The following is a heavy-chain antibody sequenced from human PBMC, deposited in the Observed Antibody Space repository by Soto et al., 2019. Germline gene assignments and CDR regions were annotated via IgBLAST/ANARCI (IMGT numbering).Heavy chain of an antibody. CDR1: GGTFSSYA. CDR3: ARDAKASCSYYGMDV. D-gene: IGHD2-15*01. V-gene: IGHV1-69*06. J-gene: IGHJ6*02. CDR2: ITPILRTA. Sequence: GASVKVSCKASGGTFSSYAINWVRQAPGQGLEWMGGITPILRTANYAQKFQGRVTITADKATTTAYMELSSLRSEDTAVYYCARDAKASCSYYGMDVWGQGTTVTVSS.